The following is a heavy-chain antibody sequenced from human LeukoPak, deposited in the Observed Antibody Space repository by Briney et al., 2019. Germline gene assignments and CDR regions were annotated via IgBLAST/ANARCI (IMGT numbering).Heavy chain of an antibody. CDR3: ARHKRSLPYDF. D-gene: IGHD3-3*01. J-gene: IGHJ4*02. Sequence: GESLKISCKGSGYSFTSNWIGRVRQMPGKGLEWMGIIYPSDSDTRYSPSFQGQVTISADKSINTAYLQWSSLKASDTAMYYCARHKRSLPYDFWGQGTLVTVSS. CDR2: IYPSDSDT. CDR1: GYSFTSNW. V-gene: IGHV5-51*01.